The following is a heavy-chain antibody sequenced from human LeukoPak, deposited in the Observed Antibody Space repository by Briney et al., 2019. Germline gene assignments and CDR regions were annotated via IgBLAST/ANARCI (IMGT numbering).Heavy chain of an antibody. Sequence: GGSLRLSCAASGFTFSSYGMHWVRQAPGKGLEWVAVISYDGGNKYYADSVKGRFTISRDNSKNTLYLQMNSLRAEDTAVYYCAKDAAAGTRPYYSDYWGQGTLVTVSS. CDR3: AKDAAAGTRPYYSDY. CDR2: ISYDGGNK. D-gene: IGHD6-13*01. CDR1: GFTFSSYG. J-gene: IGHJ4*02. V-gene: IGHV3-30*18.